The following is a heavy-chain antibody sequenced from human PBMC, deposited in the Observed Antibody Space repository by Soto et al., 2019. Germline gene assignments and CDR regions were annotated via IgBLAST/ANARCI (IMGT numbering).Heavy chain of an antibody. J-gene: IGHJ4*02. CDR2: ISYDGSNK. V-gene: IGHV3-30-3*01. Sequence: PGWSLRLSCASSVFTFISYAMHWVRQAPGKGLEWVAVISYDGSNKYYADSVKGRFTISRDNSKNTLYLQMNSLRAEDTAVYYCARDRARFHFWSGYYDFDYWGQGTLVTVSS. D-gene: IGHD3-3*02. CDR3: ARDRARFHFWSGYYDFDY. CDR1: VFTFISYA.